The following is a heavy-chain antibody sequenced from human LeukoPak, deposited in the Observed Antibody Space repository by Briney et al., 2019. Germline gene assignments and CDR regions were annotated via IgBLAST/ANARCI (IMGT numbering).Heavy chain of an antibody. CDR1: GFIFSNYA. CDR3: AKSRSGVSSCYNY. CDR2: ISGSDDNT. V-gene: IGHV3-23*01. J-gene: IGHJ4*02. Sequence: AGGSLRLSCAAAGFIFSNYAMSWVRQAPGKGLEWVSAISGSDDNTYYADSVRGRFTISRDNSKNTLYLQMNSLRAEDPAIYFCAKSRSGVSSCYNYWGQGTLVTVSS. D-gene: IGHD2-15*01.